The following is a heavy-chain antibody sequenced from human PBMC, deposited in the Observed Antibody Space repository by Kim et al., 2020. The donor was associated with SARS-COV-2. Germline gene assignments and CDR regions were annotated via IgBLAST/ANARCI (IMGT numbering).Heavy chain of an antibody. J-gene: IGHJ3*01. D-gene: IGHD1-26*01. CDR3: ARPHSAAYSRAFDY. Sequence: SVKGRFTISRDDSKNTLFLQILALRVEDTAIYYCARPHSAAYSRAFDYWGQGTMVTVSS. V-gene: IGHV3-53*01.